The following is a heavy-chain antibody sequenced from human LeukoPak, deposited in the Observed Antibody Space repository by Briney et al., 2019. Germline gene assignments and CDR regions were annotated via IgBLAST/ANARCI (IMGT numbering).Heavy chain of an antibody. V-gene: IGHV3-64D*06. Sequence: QPGGSLRLSCAASGFSFASYEMNWVRPAPGKGLEYVSGISGSGIGTYYSDSVKGRFTISRDNSKNTLHLQMSSMRAEDTAVYYCVKGYGGNAFDAFHIWGQGTMVTVSS. D-gene: IGHD4-23*01. CDR3: VKGYGGNAFDAFHI. J-gene: IGHJ3*02. CDR2: ISGSGIGT. CDR1: GFSFASYE.